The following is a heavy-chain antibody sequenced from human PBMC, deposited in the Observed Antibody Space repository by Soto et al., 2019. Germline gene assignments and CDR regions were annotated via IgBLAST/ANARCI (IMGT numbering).Heavy chain of an antibody. CDR2: ISSSSSYI. J-gene: IGHJ3*02. Sequence: GGSPRLSCAASGFTFSSYSMNWVRQAPGKGLEWVSSISSSSSYIYYADSVKGRFTISRDNAKNSLYLQMNSLRAEDTAVYYCARDDYGSGSYYAFDIWGQGTMVTVSS. CDR1: GFTFSSYS. CDR3: ARDDYGSGSYYAFDI. D-gene: IGHD3-10*01. V-gene: IGHV3-21*01.